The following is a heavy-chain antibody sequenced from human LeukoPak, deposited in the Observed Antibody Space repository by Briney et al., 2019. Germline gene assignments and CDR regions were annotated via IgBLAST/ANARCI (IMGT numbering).Heavy chain of an antibody. CDR1: GYTFTGYY. D-gene: IGHD4-23*01. Sequence: ASVKVSCKASGYTFTGYYMHWVRQAPGQGLEWMGWINPNSGGTNYAQKFQGRVTMTRDTSISTAYMELSRLRSDDTAVYYCARDISERAVVSFPLDYWGQGTLVTVSS. CDR2: INPNSGGT. V-gene: IGHV1-2*02. CDR3: ARDISERAVVSFPLDY. J-gene: IGHJ4*02.